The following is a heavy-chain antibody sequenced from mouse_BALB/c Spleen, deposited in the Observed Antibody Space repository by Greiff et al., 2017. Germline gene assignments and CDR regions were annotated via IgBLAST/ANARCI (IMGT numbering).Heavy chain of an antibody. J-gene: IGHJ4*01. V-gene: IGHV1-14*01. CDR1: GYTFTSYV. CDR2: INPDNDGT. Sequence: EVQLQQSGPELVKPGASVKMSCKASGYTFTSYVMHWVKQTPGQGLEWIGYINPDNDGTKYNEKFKGKATLTVDKSSSTAYMQLSSLTSEDSAVYYCARGEGVGLGAMDYWGQGTSVTVSS. CDR3: ARGEGVGLGAMDY. D-gene: IGHD3-1*01.